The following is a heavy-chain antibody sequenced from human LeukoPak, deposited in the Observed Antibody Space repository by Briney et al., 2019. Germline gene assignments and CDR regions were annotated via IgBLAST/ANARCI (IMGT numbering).Heavy chain of an antibody. V-gene: IGHV3-23*01. Sequence: GGSLRLSCAASGLTFRNYAMTWVRQAPGKGLEWVSSITGGGIGTSYADSVKGRFTVYRDNSKNTLYLQMNSLRAGGTAVYYCAKDPNGDYVGAFDSWGQGTSVTVSS. CDR1: GLTFRNYA. J-gene: IGHJ3*01. CDR2: ITGGGIGT. CDR3: AKDPNGDYVGAFDS. D-gene: IGHD4-17*01.